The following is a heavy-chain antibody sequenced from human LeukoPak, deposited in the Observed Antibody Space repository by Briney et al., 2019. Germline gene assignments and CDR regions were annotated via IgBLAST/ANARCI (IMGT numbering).Heavy chain of an antibody. CDR3: ARRMVNYVWGSYRYDAFDI. V-gene: IGHV4-38-2*01. Sequence: SETLSLTCAVSGYSISSGYYWGWIRQPPGKGLEWIGSIYHSGSTYYNSSLKSRVTISVDTSKNQFPLKLSSVTAADTAVYYCARRMVNYVWGSYRYDAFDIWGQGTMVTVSS. D-gene: IGHD3-16*02. J-gene: IGHJ3*02. CDR2: IYHSGST. CDR1: GYSISSGYY.